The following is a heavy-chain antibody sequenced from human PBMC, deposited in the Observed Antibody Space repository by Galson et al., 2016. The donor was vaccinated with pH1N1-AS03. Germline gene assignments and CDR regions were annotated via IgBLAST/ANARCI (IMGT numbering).Heavy chain of an antibody. V-gene: IGHV3-23*01. CDR1: GFTFSNYA. CDR2: LSNSAPST. D-gene: IGHD6-19*01. J-gene: IGHJ4*02. Sequence: SLRLSCAASGFTFSNYAMGWVRQAPGKGLEWVSALSNSAPSTYYADSVKGRFTISRDNSKNTLYLQVNSLRAEDTAIYYCAREIHFSGPLDYWGQGTLVTVSS. CDR3: AREIHFSGPLDY.